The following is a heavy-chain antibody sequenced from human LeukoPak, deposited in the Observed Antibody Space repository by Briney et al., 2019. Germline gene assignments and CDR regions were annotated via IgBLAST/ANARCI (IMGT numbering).Heavy chain of an antibody. V-gene: IGHV3-13*01. Sequence: PGGSLRLSCAASGFTLSNYDMHWVRQATGKGLEWVSAIGDDGDTYYPGSVKGRFTISRENAKNSLYLQMNSLRAGDTAVYYCAREGYSKDAFDIWGQGTMVTVSS. J-gene: IGHJ3*02. D-gene: IGHD5-18*01. CDR2: IGDDGDT. CDR3: AREGYSKDAFDI. CDR1: GFTLSNYD.